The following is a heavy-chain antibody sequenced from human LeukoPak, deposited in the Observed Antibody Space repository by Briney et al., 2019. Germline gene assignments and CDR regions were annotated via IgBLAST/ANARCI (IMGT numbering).Heavy chain of an antibody. CDR2: IYYSGST. CDR3: ARCYYDSSGYYTFPDY. J-gene: IGHJ4*02. D-gene: IGHD3-22*01. CDR1: GGSISSYY. Sequence: SETLSLTCTVSGGSISSYYWSWIRQPPGKGLEWIGYIYYSGSTNYNPSLKSRVTISVDTSKNQFSLKLSSVTAADTAVYYCARCYYDSSGYYTFPDYWGQGTLVTVSS. V-gene: IGHV4-59*01.